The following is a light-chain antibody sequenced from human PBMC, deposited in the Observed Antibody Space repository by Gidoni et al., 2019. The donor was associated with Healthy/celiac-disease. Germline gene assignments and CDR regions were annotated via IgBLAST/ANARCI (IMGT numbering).Light chain of an antibody. V-gene: IGKV3-11*01. Sequence: EIVLTQSPATLSLSPGERATLSCRASQSVSSYLDWYQQKPGQAPRLLIYDASNRATGIPARFSGSESGTDFTLTISSLEPEDFAVYYCQQRSNWPPLYTFGQGTKLEIK. CDR3: QQRSNWPPLYT. CDR2: DAS. CDR1: QSVSSY. J-gene: IGKJ2*01.